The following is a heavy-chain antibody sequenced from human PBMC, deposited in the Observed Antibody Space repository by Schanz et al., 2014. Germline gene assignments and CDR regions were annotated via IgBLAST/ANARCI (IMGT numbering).Heavy chain of an antibody. V-gene: IGHV3-23*04. Sequence: VRLVESGGGLVQPGGSLRLSCAASGFSFGTYAMSWVRQAPGKGLLWVSSISGTGGDDTYYADSVKGRFTISRDSSKNTLYLQMNSLRPEDTAIYYCAKNQYDDVDLSSFYFDFWGQGTLVTVSS. D-gene: IGHD3-10*02. CDR2: ISGTGGDDT. CDR1: GFSFGTYA. CDR3: AKNQYDDVDLSSFYFDF. J-gene: IGHJ4*02.